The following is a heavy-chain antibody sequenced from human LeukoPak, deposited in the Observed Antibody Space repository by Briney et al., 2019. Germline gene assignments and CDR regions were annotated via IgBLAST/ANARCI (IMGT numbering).Heavy chain of an antibody. CDR2: ISYDGGNK. J-gene: IGHJ4*02. D-gene: IGHD6-13*01. CDR1: GFTLSSYA. V-gene: IGHV3-30-3*01. CDR3: ARQGISSSWYFDY. Sequence: GGSLRLSCAASGFTLSSYAMHWVRQAPGKGLEWVAVISYDGGNKYYADSVKGRFTISRDNAKNSLYLQMNSLRAEDTAVYYCARQGISSSWYFDYWGQGTLVTVSS.